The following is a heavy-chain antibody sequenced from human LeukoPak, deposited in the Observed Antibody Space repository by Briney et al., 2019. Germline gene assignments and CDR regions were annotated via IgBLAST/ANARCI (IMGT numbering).Heavy chain of an antibody. D-gene: IGHD4-23*01. Sequence: KPSETLSLTCTVSGGSISSYYWSWIRQPAGKGLEWIGRIYITGSTNYNPSLKSRVTMSVDTSKNQFSLKLSSVTAADTAVYYCARGRYGGNSGFFDYWGQGTLVTVSS. CDR3: ARGRYGGNSGFFDY. J-gene: IGHJ4*02. V-gene: IGHV4-4*07. CDR2: IYITGST. CDR1: GGSISSYY.